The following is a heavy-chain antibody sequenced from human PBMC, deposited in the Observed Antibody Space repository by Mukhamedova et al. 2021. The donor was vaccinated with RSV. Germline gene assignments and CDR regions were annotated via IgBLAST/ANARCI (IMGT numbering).Heavy chain of an antibody. V-gene: IGHV1-69*10. CDR3: ARDRASWGIAASDWYFDL. Sequence: EWMGGIIPILGIANYAQKFQGRVTITADESTSTAYMELSSLRSEDTAVYYCARDRASWGIAASDWYFDLCGRVTLFTVSS. J-gene: IGHJ2*01. CDR2: IIPILGIA. D-gene: IGHD6-13*01.